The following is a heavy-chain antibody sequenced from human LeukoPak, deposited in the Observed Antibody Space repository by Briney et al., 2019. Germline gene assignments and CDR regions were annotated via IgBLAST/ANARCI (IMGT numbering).Heavy chain of an antibody. V-gene: IGHV1-18*01. Sequence: GASVKVSCKASGYTFVTYGISWVRQAPGQGLEWMGWINPHTGDTKNAQKFHDRVTMTADPFTDTAYMELRSLRSDDTAVYYCASDGFDFDSWGQGTLVTVS. CDR3: ASDGFDFDS. J-gene: IGHJ4*02. D-gene: IGHD3-10*01. CDR2: INPHTGDT. CDR1: GYTFVTYG.